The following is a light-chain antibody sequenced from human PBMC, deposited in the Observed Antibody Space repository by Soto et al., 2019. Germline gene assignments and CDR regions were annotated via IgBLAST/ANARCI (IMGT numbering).Light chain of an antibody. J-gene: IGLJ1*01. Sequence: QSVLTQPPSASGSRGQSVTIFCTGTSSDVGGYKYVSWYQQHPGKVPKLMIYEVSKRPSGVPDRFSGSKSGNTASLTVSGLQAEDEADYYCSSYAGSNIDYVFGTGTKVTVL. CDR2: EVS. CDR3: SSYAGSNIDYV. V-gene: IGLV2-8*01. CDR1: SSDVGGYKY.